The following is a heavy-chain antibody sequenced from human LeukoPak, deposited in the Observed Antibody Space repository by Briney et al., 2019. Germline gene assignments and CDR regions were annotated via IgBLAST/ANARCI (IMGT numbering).Heavy chain of an antibody. Sequence: SETLSLTCTVSGGSISSSSYYWGWIRQPPGKGLEWIGSIYYSGSTYYNPSLKSRVTISVDTSKNQFSLKLSSVTAADTAVYYCARAAGGLRPSVVDYWGQGTLVTVSS. CDR2: IYYSGST. V-gene: IGHV4-39*07. J-gene: IGHJ4*02. CDR3: ARAAGGLRPSVVDY. D-gene: IGHD5-12*01. CDR1: GGSISSSSYY.